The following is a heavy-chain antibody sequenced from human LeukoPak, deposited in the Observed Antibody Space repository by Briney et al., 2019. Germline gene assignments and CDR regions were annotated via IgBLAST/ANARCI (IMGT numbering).Heavy chain of an antibody. V-gene: IGHV3-7*03. D-gene: IGHD6-19*01. CDR1: GFTFSSYW. CDR3: ARDPGRDSSGWSEYFQH. J-gene: IGHJ1*01. CDR2: IKQDGSEK. Sequence: GGSLRLSCAASGFTFSSYWMSWVRQAPGKGLEWVANIKQDGSEKYYVDSVKGRFTISRGNAKNSLYLQMNSLRAEDTAVYYCARDPGRDSSGWSEYFQHWGQGTLVTVSS.